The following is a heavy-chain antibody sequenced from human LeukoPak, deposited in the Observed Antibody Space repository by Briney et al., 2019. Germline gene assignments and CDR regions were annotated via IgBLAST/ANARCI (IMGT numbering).Heavy chain of an antibody. V-gene: IGHV3-21*01. CDR3: ARDYGSLSV. J-gene: IGHJ3*01. CDR2: INSDSNYI. CDR1: GFTFRSYS. D-gene: IGHD3-9*01. Sequence: GGSLRLSCAASGFTFRSYSMNWVRQAPGKGLEWVSSINSDSNYIYYADSVQGRFTISRDNAKNTLYLQMNSLRAEDTAVYYCARDYGSLSVWGQGTMVTVSS.